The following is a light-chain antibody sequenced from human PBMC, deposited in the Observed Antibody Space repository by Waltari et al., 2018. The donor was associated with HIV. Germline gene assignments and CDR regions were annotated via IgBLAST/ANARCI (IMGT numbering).Light chain of an antibody. CDR2: DAS. J-gene: IGKJ1*01. V-gene: IGKV3-11*01. Sequence: PGERATLSGWASQSVGSFLAWYQQRPGQSPSLRIYDASRRATGVPARFSGSGSGTNFTLTIKNLEPEDVAIYYCQQRSNWPPWSFGQGTRVDIK. CDR3: QQRSNWPPWS. CDR1: QSVGSF.